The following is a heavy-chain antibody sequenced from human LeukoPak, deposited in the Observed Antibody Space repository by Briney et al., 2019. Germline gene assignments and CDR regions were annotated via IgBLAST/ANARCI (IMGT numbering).Heavy chain of an antibody. CDR1: GFTFSSYA. D-gene: IGHD3-22*01. CDR3: AKAVDKYDYDSSGYYYVVDY. Sequence: GGSLRLSCAASGFTFSSYAMSWVRPAPGKGLEWVSAISGSGGSTYYADSVKGRFTISRDNSKNTLYLQMNSLRAEDTAVYYCAKAVDKYDYDSSGYYYVVDYWGQGTLVTVSS. V-gene: IGHV3-23*01. CDR2: ISGSGGST. J-gene: IGHJ4*02.